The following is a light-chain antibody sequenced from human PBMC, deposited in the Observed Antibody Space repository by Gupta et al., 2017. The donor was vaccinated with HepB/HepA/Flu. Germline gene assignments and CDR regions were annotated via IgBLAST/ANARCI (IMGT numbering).Light chain of an antibody. CDR3: QQYHNNRWT. J-gene: IGKJ1*01. CDR1: QSIGYW. V-gene: IGKV1-5*03. Sequence: DIQMTQSPSTLSASVGDMVTITCRASQSIGYWLAWYQQKPGKAPKLLIYKTSTLQTGVPSRFIGTGSGTKFTLTISSLQPDDFAVYYCQQYHNNRWTFGQGTKVEIK. CDR2: KTS.